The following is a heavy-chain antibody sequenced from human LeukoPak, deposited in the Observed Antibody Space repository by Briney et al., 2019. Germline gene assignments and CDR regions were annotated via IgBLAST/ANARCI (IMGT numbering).Heavy chain of an antibody. J-gene: IGHJ4*02. CDR1: GFTFSNYY. CDR2: ITGSGDSK. D-gene: IGHD3-10*01. CDR3: ARAPFRDYFGSGTYFDY. V-gene: IGHV3-21*01. Sequence: GGSLRLSCAASGFTFSNYYMNWVRQVPGKGLKCVSSITGSGDSKYYAESQRGRFTTSRDNAKNSLYLQMNSLRAEDTAVYYCARAPFRDYFGSGTYFDYWGQGTLLTVSS.